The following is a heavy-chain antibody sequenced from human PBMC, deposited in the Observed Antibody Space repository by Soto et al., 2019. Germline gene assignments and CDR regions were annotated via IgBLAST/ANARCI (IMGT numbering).Heavy chain of an antibody. CDR3: TRMGRQSANWFDP. CDR1: GGTFNSYS. CDR2: IIPMSGRP. J-gene: IGHJ5*02. Sequence: QVQLVQSGAEVKTPGSSVKVSCKASGGTFNSYSIDWVRQAPVQGFEWMGVIIPMSGRPHYAQRFQGRVTFSADESTNEVYTEVNRLTHEETAVYYCTRMGRQSANWFDPWGQVTLVTVSA. V-gene: IGHV1-69*01.